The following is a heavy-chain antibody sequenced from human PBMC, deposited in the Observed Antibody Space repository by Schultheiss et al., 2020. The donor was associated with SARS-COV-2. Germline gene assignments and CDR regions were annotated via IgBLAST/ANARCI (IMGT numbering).Heavy chain of an antibody. J-gene: IGHJ6*02. Sequence: GGSLRLSCAASGFTFSSYEMNWVRQAPGKGLEWVSYISSSGSTIYYADSVKGRFTISRDNAKNSLYLQMNSLRAEDTAVYYCARGGGGWRWLQLNYYYYGMDVWGQGTTVTVSS. CDR2: ISSSGSTI. D-gene: IGHD5-24*01. V-gene: IGHV3-48*03. CDR3: ARGGGGWRWLQLNYYYYGMDV. CDR1: GFTFSSYE.